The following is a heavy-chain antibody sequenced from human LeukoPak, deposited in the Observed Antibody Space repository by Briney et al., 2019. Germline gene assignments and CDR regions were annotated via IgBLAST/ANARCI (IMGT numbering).Heavy chain of an antibody. D-gene: IGHD6-19*01. Sequence: PGGSLRLSCAASGFTFSSYAMSWVRQAPGKGLEWVSAISGSGGSTYYADSVKGRFTNSRDNSKNTLYLQMNSLRAEDTAVYYCAAQQWLVSTVDYWGQGTLVTVSS. J-gene: IGHJ4*02. CDR1: GFTFSSYA. V-gene: IGHV3-23*01. CDR3: AAQQWLVSTVDY. CDR2: ISGSGGST.